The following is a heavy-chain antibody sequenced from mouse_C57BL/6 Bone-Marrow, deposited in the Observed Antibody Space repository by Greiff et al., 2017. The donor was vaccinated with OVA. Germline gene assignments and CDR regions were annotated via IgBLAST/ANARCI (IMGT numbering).Heavy chain of an antibody. Sequence: QVHVKQPGAELVKPGASVKLSCKASGYTFTSYWMHWVKQRPGQGLEWIGMIHPNSGSTNYNEKFKSKATLTVDKSSSTAYMQLSSLTSEDSAVYYCARENYGSSNWYFDVWGTGTTVTVSS. CDR1: GYTFTSYW. D-gene: IGHD1-1*01. J-gene: IGHJ1*03. CDR3: ARENYGSSNWYFDV. CDR2: IHPNSGST. V-gene: IGHV1-64*01.